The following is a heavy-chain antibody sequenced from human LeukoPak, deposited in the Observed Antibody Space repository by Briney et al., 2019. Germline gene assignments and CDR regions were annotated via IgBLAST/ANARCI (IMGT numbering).Heavy chain of an antibody. D-gene: IGHD5-18*01. CDR2: ISSSSYI. J-gene: IGHJ4*02. V-gene: IGHV3-21*01. CDR1: GFTLSRYT. Sequence: PGGSLRLSCAASGFTLSRYTMNWVRQAPGKGLEWVSSISSSSYIYYADSVKGRFTISRDNAKNSLYLQMNSLRAEDTAVYYCARTNLDTAMANDYWGQGTLVTVSP. CDR3: ARTNLDTAMANDY.